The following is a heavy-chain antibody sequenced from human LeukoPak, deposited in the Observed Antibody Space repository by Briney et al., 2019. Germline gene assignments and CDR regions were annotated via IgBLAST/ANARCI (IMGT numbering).Heavy chain of an antibody. Sequence: GGSLRLSCGASGFTFSSYAMRWVRRARGRGLEWVSAISGSGGSTYYADSVKGRFTISRDNSKNTLYLQMNSLRAEDTAVYYCAKAGSGSYSGYWGQGTLVTVSS. CDR1: GFTFSSYA. CDR3: AKAGSGSYSGY. D-gene: IGHD3-10*01. V-gene: IGHV3-23*01. CDR2: ISGSGGST. J-gene: IGHJ4*02.